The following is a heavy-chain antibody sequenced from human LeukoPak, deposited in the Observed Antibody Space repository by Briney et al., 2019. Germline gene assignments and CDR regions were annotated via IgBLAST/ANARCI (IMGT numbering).Heavy chain of an antibody. Sequence: GGSLRLSCSASGFTFSAYAIYWVRQAPGKGLEYVSGISNNGGSSFYADSVKGRFTISRDNSKNTLYLQMSSLRAEGTAVYYCVKITSVTGGDCWGQGTRLTVSS. CDR3: VKITSVTGGDC. V-gene: IGHV3-64D*09. CDR1: GFTFSAYA. J-gene: IGHJ4*02. D-gene: IGHD1-1*01. CDR2: ISNNGGSS.